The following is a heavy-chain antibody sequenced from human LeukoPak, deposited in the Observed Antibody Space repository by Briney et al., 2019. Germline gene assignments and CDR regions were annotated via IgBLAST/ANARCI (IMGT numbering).Heavy chain of an antibody. V-gene: IGHV4-59*01. CDR1: GCSISSYS. CDR2: IYYSGST. J-gene: IGHJ6*03. CDR3: TRVWGDIVVVPPYMDV. D-gene: IGHD2-2*01. Sequence: SGTLSLTCTVSGCSISSYSWSWIRQPPGKGLEWVGCIYYSGSTNYNPSLKSRVTISVDTSKNQFSLKLSSVTAADTAVYYCTRVWGDIVVVPPYMDVWGKGTAVTVSS.